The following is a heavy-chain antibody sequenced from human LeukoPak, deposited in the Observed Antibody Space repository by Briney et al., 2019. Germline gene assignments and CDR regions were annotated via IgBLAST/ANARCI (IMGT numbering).Heavy chain of an antibody. CDR3: ARDRGAYCGGDCYLGFDY. J-gene: IGHJ4*01. D-gene: IGHD2-21*02. CDR2: IAGSSGYI. CDR1: GLTFSSHT. V-gene: IGHV3-21*01. Sequence: GGSLRLSCAASGLTFSSHTMNWVRQAPGKGLEWVSSIAGSSGYISYADSVKGRFTISRDNAKKSLYLQMTSLTAEDTAVYYCARDRGAYCGGDCYLGFDYWGRGTLVTVSS.